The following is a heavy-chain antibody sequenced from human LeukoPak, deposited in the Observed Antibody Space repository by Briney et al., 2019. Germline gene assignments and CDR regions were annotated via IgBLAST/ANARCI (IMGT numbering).Heavy chain of an antibody. CDR2: IRDSGEA. Sequence: PAGSLRLSCAVSGFRVSDYYMSWVRQAPGKGLEWVGLIRDSGEAFYADFARGRFAISRDESENTLYLQMNSLRVEDTAVYFCARDRAANQDWVEFDPWGQGTPVIVSS. CDR1: GFRVSDYY. CDR3: ARDRAANQDWVEFDP. D-gene: IGHD3/OR15-3a*01. J-gene: IGHJ5*02. V-gene: IGHV3-66*03.